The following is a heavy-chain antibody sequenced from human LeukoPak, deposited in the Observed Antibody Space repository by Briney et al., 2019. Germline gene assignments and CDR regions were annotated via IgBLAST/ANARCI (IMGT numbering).Heavy chain of an antibody. J-gene: IGHJ4*02. V-gene: IGHV4-39*07. D-gene: IGHD3-22*01. Sequence: SETLSLTCTVSGGSISSSSYYWGWIRQPPGKGLDWLGDINHSGRTNNNPSLKSRVTISVDTSKNQFSMKLSSVTAADTAVYYCARLRRYYYDSSGPPDYWGQGTMVAVSS. CDR2: INHSGRT. CDR1: GGSISSSSYY. CDR3: ARLRRYYYDSSGPPDY.